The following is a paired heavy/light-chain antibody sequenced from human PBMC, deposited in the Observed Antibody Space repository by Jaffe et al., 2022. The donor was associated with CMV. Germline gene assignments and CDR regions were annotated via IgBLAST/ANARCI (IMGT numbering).Heavy chain of an antibody. V-gene: IGHV2-5*02. Sequence: QITLKESGPTLGKPTQTLTLTCTFSGFSLRNRGVGVGWIRQPPGKALEWLALVYWDDDKRYSPSLKSRVTITKDTSKNEVVLTMTNMDPVDTATYYCARMGGYVGDYWFDPWGQGTLVTVSS. J-gene: IGHJ5*02. CDR2: VYWDDDK. CDR3: ARMGGYVGDYWFDP. CDR1: GFSLRNRGVG. D-gene: IGHD5-12*01.
Light chain of an antibody. CDR2: ANN. CDR1: SSNIGSNP. J-gene: IGLJ3*02. CDR3: AAWDDSLNGEWV. V-gene: IGLV1-44*01. Sequence: QSVLTQPPSASGTPGQRVTISCSGSSSNIGSNPVSWYQQLPGTAPKLLIYANNQRPSGVPDRFSGSKSGTSASLAISGLQSEDEADYYCAAWDDSLNGEWVFGGGTKLTAL.